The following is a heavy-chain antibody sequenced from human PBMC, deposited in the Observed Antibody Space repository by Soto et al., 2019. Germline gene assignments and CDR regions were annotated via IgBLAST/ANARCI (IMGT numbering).Heavy chain of an antibody. D-gene: IGHD2-2*01. CDR1: GGSFSGYY. Sequence: PSETLSLTCAVYGGSFSGYYWSWIRQPPGKGLEWIGEINHSGSTNYNPSLKSRVTISVDTSKNQFSLKLSSVTAADTAVYYCARAGRRGYCSSTSCPLANWFDPWGQGTLVTVSS. J-gene: IGHJ5*02. CDR2: INHSGST. V-gene: IGHV4-34*01. CDR3: ARAGRRGYCSSTSCPLANWFDP.